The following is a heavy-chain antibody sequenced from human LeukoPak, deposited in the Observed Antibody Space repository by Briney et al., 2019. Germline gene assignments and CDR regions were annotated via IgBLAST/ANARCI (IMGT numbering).Heavy chain of an antibody. CDR1: GYIFANNW. CDR2: IYPGDSDT. D-gene: IGHD2-15*01. J-gene: IGHJ3*02. V-gene: IGHV5-51*01. Sequence: GESLKISCKGSGYIFANNWIGWVRQMPGKGLEWMGIIYPGDSDTRYSPSFQGQVTMSADKSISTAHLQWSSLKASDTAMYYCARRVVALADAFDIWGQGTMVTVSS. CDR3: ARRVVALADAFDI.